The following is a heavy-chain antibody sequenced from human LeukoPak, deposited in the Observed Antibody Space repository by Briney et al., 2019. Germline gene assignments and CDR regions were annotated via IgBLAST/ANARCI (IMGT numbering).Heavy chain of an antibody. J-gene: IGHJ4*02. CDR1: GGSISSSSYY. D-gene: IGHD3-10*01. Sequence: KPSETLSLTCTVSGGSISSSSYYWGWSRQPPGKGLEWIGSIYYSGSTYYNPSLKSRVTISVDTSKNQFSLKLSSVTAADTAVYYCARLRYYGSGSFDYWGQGTLVTVSS. CDR3: ARLRYYGSGSFDY. CDR2: IYYSGST. V-gene: IGHV4-39*01.